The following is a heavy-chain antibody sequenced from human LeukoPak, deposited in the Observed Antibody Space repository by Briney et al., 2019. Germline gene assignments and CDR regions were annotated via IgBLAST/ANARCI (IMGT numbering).Heavy chain of an antibody. J-gene: IGHJ6*02. CDR2: ITWDSGGI. CDR3: VKDMHDVSGSLDHQFGMDV. CDR1: GGTFDDYT. Sequence: GGSLRLSCAASGGTFDDYTMHWVRHVPGKGLEWVSAITWDSGGIGYADSVRGRFTIARDNAKNFLYLQMDRLRPENTALYYCVKDMHDVSGSLDHQFGMDVWGQGTTVTVSS. V-gene: IGHV3-9*01. D-gene: IGHD1-1*01.